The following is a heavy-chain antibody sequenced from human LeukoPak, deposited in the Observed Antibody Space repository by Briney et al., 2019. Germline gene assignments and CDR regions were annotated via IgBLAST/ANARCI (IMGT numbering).Heavy chain of an antibody. Sequence: SETLSLTCTVSGGSISSGGYYWSWIRQHPGKGLEWIGYIYYSGSTYYNPSLKSRVTISVDTSKNQFSLKLSSVTAADTAVYYCARGPRFPPFDIWGQGTMVTVSS. V-gene: IGHV4-31*03. D-gene: IGHD2-21*01. J-gene: IGHJ3*02. CDR1: GGSISSGGYY. CDR3: ARGPRFPPFDI. CDR2: IYYSGST.